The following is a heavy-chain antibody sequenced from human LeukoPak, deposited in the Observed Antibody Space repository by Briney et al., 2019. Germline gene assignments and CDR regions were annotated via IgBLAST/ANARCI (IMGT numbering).Heavy chain of an antibody. CDR2: IIPIFGTA. V-gene: IGHV1-69*05. J-gene: IGHJ3*02. D-gene: IGHD2-2*03. CDR1: GGTFSSYA. CDR3: ARVHGYCSSTSCYDAFDI. Sequence: SVKVSCKASGGTFSSYAISWVRQAPGQGLEWMGGIIPIFGTANYAQKFQGRVTITTDESTSTAYKELSSLRSEDTAVYYCARVHGYCSSTSCYDAFDIWGQGTMVTVSS.